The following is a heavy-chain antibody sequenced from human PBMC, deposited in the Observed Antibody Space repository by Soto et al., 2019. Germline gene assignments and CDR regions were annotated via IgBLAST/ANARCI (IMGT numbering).Heavy chain of an antibody. CDR1: GGSVSSGDYY. V-gene: IGHV4-61*08. Sequence: PSETLSLTCTVSGGSVSSGDYYWSWIRQPPGKGLEWIGYIYYSGNTNYNPSLKSRVIISVDTSKNQFSLKLSSVTAADTAVYYCARYRIVVEMATIGSDYYFDYWGQGTLVTVSS. J-gene: IGHJ4*02. D-gene: IGHD2-21*01. CDR3: ARYRIVVEMATIGSDYYFDY. CDR2: IYYSGNT.